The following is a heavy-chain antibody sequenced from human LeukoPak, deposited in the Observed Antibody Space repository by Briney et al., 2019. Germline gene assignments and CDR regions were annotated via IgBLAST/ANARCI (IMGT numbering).Heavy chain of an antibody. D-gene: IGHD3-22*01. Sequence: GGSLRLSCAASGFTFSDYTMNWVRQAPGKGLEWISYISYSGRTIYYADSVKGRFTISRDNAKNSLYLQMNSLRAEDTAVYYCATQGEHSYDSNRSGYFQHWGQGTLVTVSS. CDR2: ISYSGRTI. CDR1: GFTFSDYT. J-gene: IGHJ1*01. CDR3: ATQGEHSYDSNRSGYFQH. V-gene: IGHV3-48*04.